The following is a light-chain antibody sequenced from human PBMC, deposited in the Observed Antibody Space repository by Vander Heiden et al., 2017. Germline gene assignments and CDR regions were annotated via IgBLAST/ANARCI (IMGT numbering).Light chain of an antibody. CDR2: GGS. CDR3: QQYKSYSWT. J-gene: IGKJ1*01. CDR1: QSFSSG. V-gene: IGKV1-5*01. Sequence: DIQITQSPSTLSASVGHTAPITCRASQSFSSGVAWYQQKPGKAPKLLIYGGSSWESGVPSRFSGSGSGTEFTLTISSLQPDDFAAYYCQQYKSYSWTFGQGTKVEIK.